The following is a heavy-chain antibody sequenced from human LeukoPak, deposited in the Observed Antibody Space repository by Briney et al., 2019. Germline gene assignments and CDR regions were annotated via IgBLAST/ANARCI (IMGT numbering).Heavy chain of an antibody. CDR2: IKQDGSEK. CDR3: ARDHEDYDFWSGYSLRRGHDY. V-gene: IGHV3-7*01. J-gene: IGHJ4*02. CDR1: GFTFSSYW. D-gene: IGHD3-3*01. Sequence: GGSLRLSCAASGFTFSSYWMSWARQAPGKGLEWVANIKQDGSEKYYVDSVKGRFTISRDNAKNSLYLQMNSLRAEDTAVYYCARDHEDYDFWSGYSLRRGHDYWGQGTLVTVSS.